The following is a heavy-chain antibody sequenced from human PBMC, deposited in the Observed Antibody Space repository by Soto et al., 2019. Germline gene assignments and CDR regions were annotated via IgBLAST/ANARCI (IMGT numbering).Heavy chain of an antibody. V-gene: IGHV3-30*18. CDR3: AKGGRAYCGGDCRYYFDY. Sequence: QVQLVESGGGVVQPGRSLRLSCAASRFTFSAYAMHWVRQAPGKGLEWVAVISYDGSNKFYADSVKGRFTISRDNSXNKXYLQMNSRPEDKAVYYCAKGGRAYCGGDCRYYFDYWGQGTLVTVSS. CDR2: ISYDGSNK. J-gene: IGHJ4*02. CDR1: RFTFSAYA. D-gene: IGHD2-21*02.